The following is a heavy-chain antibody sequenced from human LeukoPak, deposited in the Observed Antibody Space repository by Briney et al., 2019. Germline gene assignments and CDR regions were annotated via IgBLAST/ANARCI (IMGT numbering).Heavy chain of an antibody. Sequence: GGSLRLSCAASGFTFSGSAMHWVRQASGKGLEWVGRIRSKTNSYATAYAASVKGRFTISRDDSKNTAYLQVNSLKTEDTAIYYCTRDYSGWYASDYWGQGALVTVSS. CDR3: TRDYSGWYASDY. J-gene: IGHJ4*02. V-gene: IGHV3-73*01. CDR2: IRSKTNSYAT. D-gene: IGHD6-19*01. CDR1: GFTFSGSA.